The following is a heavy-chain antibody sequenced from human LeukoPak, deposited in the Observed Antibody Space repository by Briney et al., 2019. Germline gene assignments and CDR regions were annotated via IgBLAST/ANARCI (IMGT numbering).Heavy chain of an antibody. D-gene: IGHD6-13*01. CDR3: ARMYSSSWYYPI. V-gene: IGHV4-59*08. Sequence: PSETLSLTCTVSGGSISSYYWSWIRQPPGKGLEWIGYIYYSGSTNYNPSLKSRVTISVGTSKNQFSLKLSSVTAADTAAYYCARMYSSSWYYPIWGQGTLVTVSS. CDR1: GGSISSYY. J-gene: IGHJ4*02. CDR2: IYYSGST.